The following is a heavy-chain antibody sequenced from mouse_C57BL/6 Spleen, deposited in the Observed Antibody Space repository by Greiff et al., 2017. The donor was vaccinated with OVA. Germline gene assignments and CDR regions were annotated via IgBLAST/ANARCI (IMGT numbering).Heavy chain of an antibody. J-gene: IGHJ2*01. V-gene: IGHV1-76*01. Sequence: VKLQESGAELVRPGASVKLSCKASGYTFTDYYINWVKQRPGQGLEWIARIYPGSGNTYYNEKFKGKATLTAEKSSSTAYMQLSSLTSEDSAVYFCARGPYYGSSYYFDYWGQGTTLTVSS. CDR1: GYTFTDYY. CDR3: ARGPYYGSSYYFDY. CDR2: IYPGSGNT. D-gene: IGHD1-1*01.